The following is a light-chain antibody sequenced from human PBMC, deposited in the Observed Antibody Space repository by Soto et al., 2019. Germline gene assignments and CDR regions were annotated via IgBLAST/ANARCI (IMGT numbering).Light chain of an antibody. CDR3: SSYTSSSNVV. J-gene: IGLJ2*01. CDR2: DVS. CDR1: SSDVGSYNY. V-gene: IGLV2-14*01. Sequence: QSALTQPASVSGSPGQSITISCTGTSSDVGSYNYVSWYQQHPGKAPKFMIYDVSNRPSGVSNRFSGSKSGNTASLTISGLQAEDEADYYCSSYTSSSNVVFGGGTKLTVL.